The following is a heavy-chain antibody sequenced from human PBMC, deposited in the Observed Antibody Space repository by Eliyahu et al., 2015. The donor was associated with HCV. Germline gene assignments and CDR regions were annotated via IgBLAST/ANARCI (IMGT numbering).Heavy chain of an antibody. D-gene: IGHD1-26*01. V-gene: IGHV3-23*01. Sequence: EVQLLESGGDLVQPGGSLRLSCVTSGFDFSKFAMXWVRQAPGSGLEWVSSVSYSGGIRQYADSVKGRFTTSRDNSKSTLYLQMSSLRSEDTAVYYCAKVRAESFYFGEAFDFWGQGSLVIVSS. CDR3: AKVRAESFYFGEAFDF. CDR2: VSYSGGIR. J-gene: IGHJ4*02. CDR1: GFDFSKFA.